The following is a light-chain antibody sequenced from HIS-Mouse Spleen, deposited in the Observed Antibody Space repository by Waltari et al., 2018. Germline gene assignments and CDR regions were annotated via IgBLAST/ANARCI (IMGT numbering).Light chain of an antibody. CDR1: SSDVGCYNS. V-gene: IGLV2-11*01. CDR2: DVS. J-gene: IGLJ1*01. CDR3: CSYAGSYTYV. Sequence: QSALTQPRSVSGSPGQSVTISCTGNSSDVGCYNSVSWYQQHPGKAPKLMIYDVSKRPSGVPDRFSGSKSDNTASLTISGLQAEDEADYYCCSYAGSYTYVFGTGTKVTVL.